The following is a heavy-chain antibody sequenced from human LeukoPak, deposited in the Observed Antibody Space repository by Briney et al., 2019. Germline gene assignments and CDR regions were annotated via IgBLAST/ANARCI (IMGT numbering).Heavy chain of an antibody. CDR1: GFTFSHYW. CDR2: IKPDGTDK. Sequence: RPGGSLRLSCAASGFTFSHYWMSWVRQPPGKGLEWVANIKPDGTDKYYVDSVKGRFTISRDNAKNSLHLQMDSLRVEDTAVYYCAREDMWAFDIWGQGTMVTVSS. D-gene: IGHD2-15*01. J-gene: IGHJ3*02. V-gene: IGHV3-7*01. CDR3: AREDMWAFDI.